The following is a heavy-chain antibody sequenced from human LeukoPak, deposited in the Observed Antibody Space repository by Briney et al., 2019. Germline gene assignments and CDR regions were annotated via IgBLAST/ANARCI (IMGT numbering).Heavy chain of an antibody. D-gene: IGHD1-26*01. Sequence: GGSLRLSCAASGFTFSDYYMTWVRQAPGRGPEWVSYISSSSNTVYYADSVKGRLTVSRDNANNSLYVQMTNLRAEDTAVYYCARRAMGATSFDYWGQGTLVTVSS. V-gene: IGHV3-11*04. CDR2: ISSSSNTV. CDR1: GFTFSDYY. J-gene: IGHJ4*02. CDR3: ARRAMGATSFDY.